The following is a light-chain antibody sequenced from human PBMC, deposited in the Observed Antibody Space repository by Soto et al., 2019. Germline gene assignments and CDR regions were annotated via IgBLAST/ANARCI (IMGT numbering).Light chain of an antibody. J-gene: IGKJ1*01. CDR1: QSISSW. Sequence: DIQMTQSPSTLSASVGDRVTITCRASQSISSWLAWYQQKPGKAPKLLIYDASSLESGVPSRFSGSGSGTEFTLTISSLQPDDFATYYCQQYNTWPRTFGQGTKVETK. CDR2: DAS. V-gene: IGKV1-5*01. CDR3: QQYNTWPRT.